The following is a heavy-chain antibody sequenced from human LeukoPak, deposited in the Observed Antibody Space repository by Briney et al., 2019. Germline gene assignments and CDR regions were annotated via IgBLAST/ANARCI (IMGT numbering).Heavy chain of an antibody. CDR3: ARDLYGDYAFDI. V-gene: IGHV3-21*01. J-gene: IGHJ3*02. Sequence: GGSLRLSCAASGFTFSTYSMNWVRLAPGKGLEWVSSISSSISYIYYADSLKGRFTVSRDNARNSLYLQMNSLRAEDTAVYYCARDLYGDYAFDIWGQGTMVTVSS. D-gene: IGHD4-17*01. CDR2: ISSSISYI. CDR1: GFTFSTYS.